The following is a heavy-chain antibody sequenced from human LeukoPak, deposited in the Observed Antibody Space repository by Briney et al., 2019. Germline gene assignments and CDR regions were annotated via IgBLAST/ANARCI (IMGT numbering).Heavy chain of an antibody. D-gene: IGHD1-26*01. Sequence: GGSLRLSCAASGFTFSSYWMHWVRQAPGKGLVWVSRINGDGSGTTYADSVKGRFTISRDNAKNTLYMQMNSLRAEDTAVYYCARGGTDDDFDIWGQGTMVTVSS. V-gene: IGHV3-74*01. J-gene: IGHJ3*02. CDR1: GFTFSSYW. CDR2: INGDGSGT. CDR3: ARGGTDDDFDI.